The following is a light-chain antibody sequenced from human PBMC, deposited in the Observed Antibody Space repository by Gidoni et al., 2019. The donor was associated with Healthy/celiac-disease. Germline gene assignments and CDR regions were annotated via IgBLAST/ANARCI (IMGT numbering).Light chain of an antibody. CDR1: QDLSNY. V-gene: IGKV1-33*01. CDR2: DAS. J-gene: IGKJ5*01. CDR3: QQYDNLLPEIT. Sequence: DIQMTQSPSSLSASVGDRVPITCQASQDLSNYLNWYQQKPGKAPKLLIYDASNLETGAPSRFSGSGSGTDFTFTISSMQPEDIATYYCQQYDNLLPEITFGQGTRLEIK.